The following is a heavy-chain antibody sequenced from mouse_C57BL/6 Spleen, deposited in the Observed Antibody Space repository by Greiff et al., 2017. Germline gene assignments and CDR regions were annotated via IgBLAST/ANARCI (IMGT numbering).Heavy chain of an antibody. CDR3: ARADYVSYYCDY. V-gene: IGHV1-18*01. D-gene: IGHD2-4*01. CDR1: GYTFTDYN. CDR2: INPNNGGT. Sequence: EVQLQQSGPELVKPGASVKIPCKASGYTFTDYNMDWVKQSHGKSLEWIGDINPNNGGTIYNQKFKGKATLTVDKSSSTAYMELRSLTSEDTAVYYCARADYVSYYCDYWGQGTTLTVSS. J-gene: IGHJ2*01.